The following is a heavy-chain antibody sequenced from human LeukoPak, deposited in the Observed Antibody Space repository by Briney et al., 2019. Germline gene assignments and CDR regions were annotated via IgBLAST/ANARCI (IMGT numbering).Heavy chain of an antibody. Sequence: ASVKVSCKASGYTFTSYYMHWVRQAPGQGLEWMGIINPSGGSTSYAQKFQGRVTMTRDMYTSTVYMELSSLRSEDTAVYYCARDSIPSSGWHKYYFDYWGQGTLVTVSS. V-gene: IGHV1-46*01. J-gene: IGHJ4*02. CDR1: GYTFTSYY. D-gene: IGHD6-19*01. CDR3: ARDSIPSSGWHKYYFDY. CDR2: INPSGGST.